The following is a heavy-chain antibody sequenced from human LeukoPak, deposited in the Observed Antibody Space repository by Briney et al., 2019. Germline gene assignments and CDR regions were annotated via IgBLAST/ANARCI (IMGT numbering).Heavy chain of an antibody. D-gene: IGHD2-15*01. CDR3: GKTTVGYSSGRYPGWPVDY. CDR1: GFTFNSYA. V-gene: IGHV3-23*01. CDR2: IFGSGGSA. Sequence: GGSLRLSCVASGFTFNSYAMYWVRQAPGKGLEGISGIFGSGGSAHYADSVKGRFTISRDNSKNTVCLQLDSLRVEDTAVYYCGKTTVGYSSGRYPGWPVDYWGQGALVTVSS. J-gene: IGHJ4*02.